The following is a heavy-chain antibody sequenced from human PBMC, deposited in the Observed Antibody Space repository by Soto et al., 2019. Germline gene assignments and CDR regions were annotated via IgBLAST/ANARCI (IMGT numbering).Heavy chain of an antibody. CDR3: ARAILRLGYCGSTNCYELDY. CDR1: GISLSNARVG. D-gene: IGHD2-2*01. CDR2: IFSNDEK. Sequence: QVTLKESGTVLVKPTETLTLTCTVSGISLSNARVGVSWIRQPPGKALEWLAHIFSNDEKSYNTSLKNRLTISKDTSKSQVVLTMTNVDPVDTATYYFARAILRLGYCGSTNCYELDYWGQGTLVTVSS. J-gene: IGHJ4*02. V-gene: IGHV2-26*01.